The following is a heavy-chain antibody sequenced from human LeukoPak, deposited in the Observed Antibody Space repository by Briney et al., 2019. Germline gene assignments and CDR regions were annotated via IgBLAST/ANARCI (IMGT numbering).Heavy chain of an antibody. J-gene: IGHJ4*02. CDR1: GDSISSSSYY. CDR3: ARGTAARVVNFDY. D-gene: IGHD6-6*01. V-gene: IGHV4-39*07. CDR2: IYYSGST. Sequence: SETLSLTCTVSGDSISSSSYYWGWIRQPPGKGLEWIGSIYYSGSTYHNPSLKSRVTISVDTSKNQFSLKLSSVTAADTAVYYCARGTAARVVNFDYWGQGTLVTVSS.